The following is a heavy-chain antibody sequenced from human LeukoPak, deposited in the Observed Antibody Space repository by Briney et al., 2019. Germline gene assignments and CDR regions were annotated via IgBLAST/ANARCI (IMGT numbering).Heavy chain of an antibody. V-gene: IGHV4-59*08. CDR2: IYYSGST. D-gene: IGHD6-13*01. Sequence: SETLSLTCTVSGGSISSYYWNWIRQSPGNGLEWIGYIYYSGSTNYNPSLKSRVTMSVDTSKNQFSLKLSSVTAADTAVYYCARHANGYSSSWHDYWGQGTLVTVP. CDR3: ARHANGYSSSWHDY. J-gene: IGHJ4*02. CDR1: GGSISSYY.